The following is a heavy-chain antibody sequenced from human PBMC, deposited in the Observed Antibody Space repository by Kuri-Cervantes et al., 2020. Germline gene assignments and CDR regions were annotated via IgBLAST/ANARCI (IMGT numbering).Heavy chain of an antibody. CDR2: INSDGRRT. Sequence: GGSLRLSCVASGFTFSSYWMHWVRQVPGKGLVWVSRINSDGRRTTHADSVKGRFTISRDNAKNTLYLQMNSLRAEDTAVYYCARVSSGYSLHMDVWGKGTTVTVSS. D-gene: IGHD3-22*01. CDR3: ARVSSGYSLHMDV. J-gene: IGHJ6*03. CDR1: GFTFSSYW. V-gene: IGHV3-74*01.